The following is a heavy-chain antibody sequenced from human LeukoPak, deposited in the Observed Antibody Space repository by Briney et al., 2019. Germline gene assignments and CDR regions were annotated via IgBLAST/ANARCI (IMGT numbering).Heavy chain of an antibody. D-gene: IGHD3/OR15-3a*01. CDR2: INHSGST. J-gene: IGHJ4*02. CDR3: ARQTGSGLFILP. CDR1: GGSFSGYY. Sequence: TASETLSLTCAVYGGSFSGYYWSWIRQPPGKGLEWIGEINHSGSTNYNPSLKSRVTISVDTSKNQFSLKLSSVTAADTAVYCARQTGSGLFILPGGQGTLVTVSS. V-gene: IGHV4-34*01.